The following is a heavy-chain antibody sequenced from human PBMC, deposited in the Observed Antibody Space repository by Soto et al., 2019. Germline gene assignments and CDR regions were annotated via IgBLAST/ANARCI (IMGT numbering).Heavy chain of an antibody. J-gene: IGHJ6*02. CDR1: GGSFSGYY. V-gene: IGHV4-34*01. CDR2: INHSGST. D-gene: IGHD6-6*01. Sequence: SETLSLNCAVYGGSFSGYYWSWIRQPPGKGLEWIGEINHSGSTNYNPSLKSRVTISVDTSKNQFSLKLSSVTAADTAVYYCARVGYSSSSARWRDYYGMDVWGQGTTVTVSS. CDR3: ARVGYSSSSARWRDYYGMDV.